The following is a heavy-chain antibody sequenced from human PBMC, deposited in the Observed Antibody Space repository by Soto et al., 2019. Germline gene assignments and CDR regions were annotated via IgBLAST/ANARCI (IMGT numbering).Heavy chain of an antibody. Sequence: QITLKESGPTLVKPTQTLTLTCTFSGFSLSSTRMAVGWIRQPPGKALEWLALIYWDDDKRYSPFLKSRLTLTKNPSKNQVVVTMSNMDPVDTARYYCAQIVVAGLGYYFDYWGQGTLVTVSS. CDR1: GFSLSSTRMA. CDR2: IYWDDDK. D-gene: IGHD6-19*01. CDR3: AQIVVAGLGYYFDY. J-gene: IGHJ4*02. V-gene: IGHV2-5*02.